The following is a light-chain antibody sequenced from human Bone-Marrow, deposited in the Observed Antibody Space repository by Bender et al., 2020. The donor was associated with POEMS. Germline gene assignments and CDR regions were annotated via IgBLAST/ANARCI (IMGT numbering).Light chain of an antibody. Sequence: QSALTQPASVSGSPGQSITISCTGITSDLGGYNYVSWYQQHPGKAPKLIIYDVSDRPSGVSVRFSGSKSGNTASLTISGLQAEDEADYYCSSRTDTYTRVFGGGTRLTVL. V-gene: IGLV2-14*03. CDR1: TSDLGGYNY. J-gene: IGLJ2*01. CDR2: DVS. CDR3: SSRTDTYTRV.